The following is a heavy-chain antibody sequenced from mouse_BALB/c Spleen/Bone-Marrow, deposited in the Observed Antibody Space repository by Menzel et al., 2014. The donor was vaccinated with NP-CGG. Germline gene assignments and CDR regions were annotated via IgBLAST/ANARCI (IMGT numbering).Heavy chain of an antibody. J-gene: IGHJ2*01. Sequence: EVQLQQSGAELVKPGASVKLSCTGSGFNIKDTYMHWVKQRPEQGLEWIGRIDPANGNTKYDPKFQGKATITADTSSNTAYLQLSSLTSEDTAVYYCASYYRYSCDYWGQGTTLTVSS. CDR2: IDPANGNT. D-gene: IGHD2-14*01. V-gene: IGHV14-3*02. CDR1: GFNIKDTY. CDR3: ASYYRYSCDY.